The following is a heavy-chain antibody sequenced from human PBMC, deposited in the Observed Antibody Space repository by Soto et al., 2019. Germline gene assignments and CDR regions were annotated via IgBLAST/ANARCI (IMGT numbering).Heavy chain of an antibody. CDR3: ARAPGDGYCSGGSSYSRCYYYYMDV. J-gene: IGHJ6*03. CDR2: INSDGSST. CDR1: GFTFSSYW. D-gene: IGHD2-15*01. V-gene: IGHV3-74*01. Sequence: EVQLVESGGGLVQPGGSLRLSCAASGFTFSSYWMHWVRQAPGKGLVWVSRINSDGSSTSYADSVKGRFTISRDNAKNTLYLQINILRAEDTAVYYCARAPGDGYCSGGSSYSRCYYYYMDVWGKGTTVTVSS.